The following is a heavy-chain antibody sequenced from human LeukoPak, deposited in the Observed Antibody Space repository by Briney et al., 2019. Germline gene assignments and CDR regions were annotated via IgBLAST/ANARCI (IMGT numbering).Heavy chain of an antibody. CDR1: GGSFSGYY. D-gene: IGHD1-26*01. CDR2: INHSGST. V-gene: IGHV4-34*01. J-gene: IGHJ4*02. CDR3: ARVSVGATEYFDY. Sequence: SETLSLTCAVYGGSFSGYYWSWIRQPPGKGLEWIGEINHSGSTNYNPSLKSRVTISVDTSKNQFSLKLSSVTAADTAVYYCARVSVGATEYFDYWGQGTLVTVSS.